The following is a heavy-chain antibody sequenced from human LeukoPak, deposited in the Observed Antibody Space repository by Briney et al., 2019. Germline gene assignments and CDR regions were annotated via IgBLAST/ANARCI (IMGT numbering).Heavy chain of an antibody. D-gene: IGHD3-16*01. V-gene: IGHV3-23*01. Sequence: GGSLRLSCAASGFTFSRYAMSWVRQAPGKGLEWVSGMSGSGGSTYYADSVRGRFTISRDNSKNTLYLQMNTLRAEDTAVYYCAKDREYSYVYDAFDIWGQGTLVTVSS. J-gene: IGHJ3*02. CDR3: AKDREYSYVYDAFDI. CDR2: MSGSGGST. CDR1: GFTFSRYA.